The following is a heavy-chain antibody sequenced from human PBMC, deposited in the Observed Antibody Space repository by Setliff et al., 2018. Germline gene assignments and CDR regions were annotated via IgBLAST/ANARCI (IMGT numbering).Heavy chain of an antibody. J-gene: IGHJ4*02. CDR2: ISGSSSDI. CDR1: GFIFKNYI. Sequence: GGSLRLSCAASGFIFKNYIMTWVRQAPGKGLEWVASISGSSSDIYYADSVKGRFSISRDNAKNSLYLQMNSLRAEDTAVYYCAKDRPQGVNGRSLDYWGRGALVTVSS. D-gene: IGHD3-10*01. CDR3: AKDRPQGVNGRSLDY. V-gene: IGHV3-21*04.